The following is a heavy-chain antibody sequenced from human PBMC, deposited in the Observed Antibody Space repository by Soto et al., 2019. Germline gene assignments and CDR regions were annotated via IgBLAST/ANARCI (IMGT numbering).Heavy chain of an antibody. J-gene: IGHJ5*02. CDR2: ISSSGSTI. CDR3: ARQYYDFWSGYPIPTWFDP. CDR1: GFTFSTYA. V-gene: IGHV3-48*03. D-gene: IGHD3-3*01. Sequence: VGSLRLSCEGSGFTFSTYAMSWIRQAPGKGLEWVSYISSSGSTICYADSVKGRFTISRDNAENSLYLQMNSLRAEDTAVYYCARQYYDFWSGYPIPTWFDPWGQGTLVTVSS.